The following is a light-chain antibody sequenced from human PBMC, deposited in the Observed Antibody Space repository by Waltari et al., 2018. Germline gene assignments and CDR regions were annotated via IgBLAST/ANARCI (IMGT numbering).Light chain of an antibody. CDR3: QQYNYWRT. J-gene: IGKJ1*01. Sequence: MTQSPSSLSASVGDRVTITCQARHDITNHVSWYQQRPGQPPRLLIYGASTRATGIPARFSGSGSGTEFTLTISSLQSEDFAVYYCQQYNYWRTFGQGTKVEIK. CDR2: GAS. V-gene: IGKV3-15*01. CDR1: HDITNH.